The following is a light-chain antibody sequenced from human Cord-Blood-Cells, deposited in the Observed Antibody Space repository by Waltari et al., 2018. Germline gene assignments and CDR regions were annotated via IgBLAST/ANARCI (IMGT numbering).Light chain of an antibody. V-gene: IGLV1-40*01. CDR1: SPNIGAGYD. Sequence: QYVLTQPPSVSGAPGQRVTISCPGSSPNIGAGYDVHRSQQLPGTAPKLLIYGNSNRPTGVPDRFSGSKSGTSASLAITGLQAEDEADYYCQSYDSSLSDVVFGGGTKLTVL. CDR2: GNS. J-gene: IGLJ2*01. CDR3: QSYDSSLSDVV.